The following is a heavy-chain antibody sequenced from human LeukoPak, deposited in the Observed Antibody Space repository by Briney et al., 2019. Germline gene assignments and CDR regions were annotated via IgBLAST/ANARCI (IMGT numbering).Heavy chain of an antibody. Sequence: AGGSLRLSCAASGFTFSNYWVSWVRQAPGKGLEWVANIKQDGSEKYYVDSVKGRFTISRDNAKNSLYLQMNSLRAEDTAVYYCARVRGVIHPHFDYWGQGTLVTVSS. D-gene: IGHD3-10*01. CDR2: IKQDGSEK. CDR3: ARVRGVIHPHFDY. CDR1: GFTFSNYW. V-gene: IGHV3-7*01. J-gene: IGHJ4*02.